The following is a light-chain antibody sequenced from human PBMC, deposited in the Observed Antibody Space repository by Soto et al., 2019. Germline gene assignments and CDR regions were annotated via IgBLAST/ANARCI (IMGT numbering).Light chain of an antibody. CDR3: ASITRSSTSV. J-gene: IGLJ1*01. V-gene: IGLV2-14*01. Sequence: QSVVGQPACVSVSPGQSITISCTGTSSDVGGYEYVSWYQHQPDKAPKLIIYDVTNRPSGVSTRFSGSKSGNTASLTISGIQTEDEADYYCASITRSSTSVFGTGTKVTVL. CDR1: SSDVGGYEY. CDR2: DVT.